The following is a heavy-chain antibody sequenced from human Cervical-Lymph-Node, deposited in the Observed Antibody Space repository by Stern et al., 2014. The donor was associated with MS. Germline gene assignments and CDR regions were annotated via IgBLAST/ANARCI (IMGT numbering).Heavy chain of an antibody. V-gene: IGHV4-59*01. D-gene: IGHD4-23*01. J-gene: IGHJ6*02. Sequence: QVQLQESGPGLVKPSETLSLTCTVSGGSISSYYWSWIRQPPGKGLEWIGYIYYSGSTNYNPSLKSRVTISVDTSKNQFSLKLSSVTAADTAVYYCARVDYGGNPGDYYYYGMDVWGQGTTVTVSS. CDR3: ARVDYGGNPGDYYYYGMDV. CDR1: GGSISSYY. CDR2: IYYSGST.